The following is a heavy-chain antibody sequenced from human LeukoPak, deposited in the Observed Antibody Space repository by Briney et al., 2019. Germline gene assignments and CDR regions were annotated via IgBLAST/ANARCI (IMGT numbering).Heavy chain of an antibody. CDR1: GFTFSSYS. V-gene: IGHV3-30*03. CDR3: ARVVVSSSSDYFDY. CDR2: ISYDGSNK. Sequence: GGSLRLSCAASGFTFSSYSMNWVRQAPGKGLEWVAVISYDGSNKYYADSVKGRFTISRDNSKNTLYLQMNSLRVEDTAVYYCARVVVSSSSDYFDYWGQGTLVTVSS. D-gene: IGHD6-6*01. J-gene: IGHJ4*02.